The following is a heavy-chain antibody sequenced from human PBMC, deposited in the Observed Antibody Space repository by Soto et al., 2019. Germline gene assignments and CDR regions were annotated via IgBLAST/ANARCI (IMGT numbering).Heavy chain of an antibody. D-gene: IGHD6-19*01. Sequence: GGSLRLSCAASGFTFSSYGMHWVRQAPGKGLEWVAVIWYDGSNKYYADSVKGRFTISRDNSKNTLYLQMNSLRAEDTAVYYCARDKDWWTAVAAHAFDIWGQGTMVTVSS. CDR3: ARDKDWWTAVAAHAFDI. CDR1: GFTFSSYG. CDR2: IWYDGSNK. V-gene: IGHV3-33*01. J-gene: IGHJ3*02.